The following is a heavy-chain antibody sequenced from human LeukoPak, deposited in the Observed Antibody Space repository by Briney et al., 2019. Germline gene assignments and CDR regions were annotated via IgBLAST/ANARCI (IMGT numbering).Heavy chain of an antibody. J-gene: IGHJ4*02. Sequence: PGGSLRLSCAASGFTFSSYAMHWIRQAPGKGLEWVAVISYDGSNKYYSDSVKGRFTISRDNSKNTLYLQMNSLRAEDTAVYYCARELTHSSGWYFAYWGQGTLVTVSS. CDR1: GFTFSSYA. V-gene: IGHV3-30-3*01. CDR3: ARELTHSSGWYFAY. CDR2: ISYDGSNK. D-gene: IGHD6-19*01.